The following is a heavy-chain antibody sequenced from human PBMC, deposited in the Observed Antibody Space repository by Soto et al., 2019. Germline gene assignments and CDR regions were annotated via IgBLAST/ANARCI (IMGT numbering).Heavy chain of an antibody. V-gene: IGHV1-69*01. D-gene: IGHD6-13*01. J-gene: IGHJ6*02. CDR2: IIPIFGTA. Sequence: QVQLVQSGAEVKKPGSSVKVSCKASRGTFSSYAISWVRQAPGQGLEWMGGIIPIFGTANYAQKFQGRVTITADESTSTAYMELSSLRSEDTAVYYCAMDSSSWYRRYYYYYGMDVWGQGTTVTVSS. CDR3: AMDSSSWYRRYYYYYGMDV. CDR1: RGTFSSYA.